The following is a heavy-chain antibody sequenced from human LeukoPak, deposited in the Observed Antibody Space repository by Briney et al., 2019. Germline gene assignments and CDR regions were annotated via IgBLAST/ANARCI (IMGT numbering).Heavy chain of an antibody. V-gene: IGHV1-2*02. CDR1: GYTFTGYY. J-gene: IGHJ4*02. CDR3: ARVLRDGYNCNY. Sequence: ASVKVSCKASGYTFTGYYMHWVRQAPGQGLEWMGWINPNSGGTSYAQKFQGRVTMTRDTSVTTAYMELSRLRSDDTAVYYCARVLRDGYNCNYWGQGTLVTVSS. D-gene: IGHD5-24*01. CDR2: INPNSGGT.